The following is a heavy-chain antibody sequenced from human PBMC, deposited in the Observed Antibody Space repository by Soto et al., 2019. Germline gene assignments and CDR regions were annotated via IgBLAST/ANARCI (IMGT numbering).Heavy chain of an antibody. D-gene: IGHD2-21*01. CDR1: GGTFSSYA. CDR2: IIPIFGTA. CDR3: AREVKSVLFDP. J-gene: IGHJ5*02. Sequence: GASVKVFCKASGGTFSSYAIIWVRQAPGQGLEWMGGIIPIFGTANYAQKFQGRVTITADESTSTAYMELSSLRSEDTAVYYCAREVKSVLFDPWGQGTLVTVSS. V-gene: IGHV1-69*13.